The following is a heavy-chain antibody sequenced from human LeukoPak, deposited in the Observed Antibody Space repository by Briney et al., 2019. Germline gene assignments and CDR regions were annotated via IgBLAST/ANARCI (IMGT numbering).Heavy chain of an antibody. CDR3: AKPYYDFWSGYYMNYYYMDV. D-gene: IGHD3-3*01. V-gene: IGHV3-23*01. J-gene: IGHJ6*03. CDR2: ISGSGGST. CDR1: GFTFSSYA. Sequence: GGSLRLSCAASGFTFSSYAMSWVRQAPGKGLEWVSAISGSGGSTYYADSVKGRFTISGDNSKNTLYLQMNSLRAEDTAVYYCAKPYYDFWSGYYMNYYYMDVWGKGTTVTVSS.